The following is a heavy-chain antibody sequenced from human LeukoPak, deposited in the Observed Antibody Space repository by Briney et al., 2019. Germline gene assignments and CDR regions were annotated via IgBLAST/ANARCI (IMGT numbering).Heavy chain of an antibody. J-gene: IGHJ4*02. CDR2: ISGSGGST. Sequence: GGSLRLSCAASGFTFSSYAMSWVRQAPGKGLEWVSAISGSGGSTYYADSVKGRFTISRDNSKNTLYLQMNSLRAEDTAVCYCAKDFASGWYQFDYWGQGTLVTVSS. D-gene: IGHD6-19*01. CDR1: GFTFSSYA. V-gene: IGHV3-23*01. CDR3: AKDFASGWYQFDY.